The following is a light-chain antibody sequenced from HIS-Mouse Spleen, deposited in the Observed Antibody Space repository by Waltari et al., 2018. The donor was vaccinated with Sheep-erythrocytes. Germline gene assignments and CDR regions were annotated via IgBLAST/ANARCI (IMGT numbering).Light chain of an antibody. CDR3: SSYTSSSTLV. V-gene: IGLV2-14*01. J-gene: IGLJ2*01. CDR1: SSDVGGYNY. Sequence: QSALTQPRSVSGSPGQSVTISCTGTSSDVGGYNYVSWYQQHPGKAPKLMIYEVSNRPSGVSNRSSGSKSGNTASLTISGLQAEDEADYYCSSYTSSSTLVFGGGTKLTVL. CDR2: EVS.